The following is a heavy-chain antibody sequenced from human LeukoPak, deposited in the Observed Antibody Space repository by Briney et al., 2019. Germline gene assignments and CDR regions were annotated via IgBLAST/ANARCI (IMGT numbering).Heavy chain of an antibody. CDR3: ARDYYYGSGYDAFDI. CDR2: IKQDGSEK. V-gene: IGHV3-7*01. Sequence: PGGSLRLSCAASGFTFSSYWMSWVRQAPGKGLEWVANIKQDGSEKYYVDSVKGRFTISRDNAKNSLYLEMNSLRAEDTAVYYCARDYYYGSGYDAFDIWGQGTMVTVSS. CDR1: GFTFSSYW. D-gene: IGHD3-10*01. J-gene: IGHJ3*02.